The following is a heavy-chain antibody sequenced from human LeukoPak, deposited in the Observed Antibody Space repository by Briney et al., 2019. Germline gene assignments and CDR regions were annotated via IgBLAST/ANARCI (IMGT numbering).Heavy chain of an antibody. CDR2: ISWNSGSI. CDR1: GFTFDDYA. CDR3: AKETVAGTDPDYGMDV. D-gene: IGHD6-19*01. J-gene: IGHJ6*02. V-gene: IGHV3-9*01. Sequence: GGSLRLSCAASGFTFDDYAMHWVRQAPGKGLEWVSGISWNSGSIGYADSVKGRFTISRDNSKNTLYLQMNSLRAEDTAVYYCAKETVAGTDPDYGMDVWGQGTTVTVSS.